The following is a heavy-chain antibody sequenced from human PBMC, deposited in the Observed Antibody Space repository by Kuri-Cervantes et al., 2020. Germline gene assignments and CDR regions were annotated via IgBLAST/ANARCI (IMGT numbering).Heavy chain of an antibody. CDR2: IIPILGIA. D-gene: IGHD6-19*01. J-gene: IGHJ6*02. Sequence: SVKVSCKASGGTFSSYTISWVRQAPGQGLEWMGRIIPILGIANYAQKFQGRVTITADKSTSTAYMELSRLRSDDTAVYYCARGGYSSGWNYYYYGMDVWGQGTTVTVSS. V-gene: IGHV1-69*02. CDR3: ARGGYSSGWNYYYYGMDV. CDR1: GGTFSSYT.